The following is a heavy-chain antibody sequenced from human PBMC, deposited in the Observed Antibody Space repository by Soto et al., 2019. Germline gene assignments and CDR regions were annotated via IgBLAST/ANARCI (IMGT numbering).Heavy chain of an antibody. CDR2: IWYDGSNK. Sequence: QVQLVESGGGVVQPGRSLRLSGAASGFTFSSYGMHWVRQAPGKGLEWVAVIWYDGSNKYYADSVKGRFTISRDNSKNTLYLQMNSLRAEDTAVYYCARDRSGYYFDYWGQGTLVTVSS. D-gene: IGHD3-22*01. CDR3: ARDRSGYYFDY. V-gene: IGHV3-33*01. CDR1: GFTFSSYG. J-gene: IGHJ4*02.